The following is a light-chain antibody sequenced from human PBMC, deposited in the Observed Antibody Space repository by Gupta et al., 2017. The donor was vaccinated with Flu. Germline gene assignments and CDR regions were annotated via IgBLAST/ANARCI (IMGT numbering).Light chain of an antibody. CDR3: KSFASSIAYL. CDR2: AVS. CDR1: SSDVGSYDH. V-gene: IGLV2-14*03. Sequence: SSDVGSYDHVSWYQQYPGKAPKLIIYAVSHRPSGVSNRFSGSKSGTTASLTISGLQTEDEADYYCKSFASSIAYLFGTGTKVTVL. J-gene: IGLJ1*01.